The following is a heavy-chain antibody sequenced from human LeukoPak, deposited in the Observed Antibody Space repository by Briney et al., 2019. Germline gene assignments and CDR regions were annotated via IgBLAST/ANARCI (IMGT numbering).Heavy chain of an antibody. CDR2: FDPEDGET. J-gene: IGHJ3*02. Sequence: GASVKVSCKVSGYTLTEIFMHWVRQAPGKGLEWMGGFDPEDGETIYAQKFQGRVTMTEDTSTDTAYMKLSSLRSEDTAVYYRSTAKYSSGWYGAFDIWGQGTMLTVSS. D-gene: IGHD6-19*01. CDR1: GYTLTEIF. CDR3: STAKYSSGWYGAFDI. V-gene: IGHV1-24*01.